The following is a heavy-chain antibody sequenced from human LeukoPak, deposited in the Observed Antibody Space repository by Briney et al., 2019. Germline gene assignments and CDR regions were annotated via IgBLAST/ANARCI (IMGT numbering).Heavy chain of an antibody. CDR2: ISCSGSTI. CDR1: GFTFSDYY. CDR3: ARDYSTFGVPYYYYMDV. V-gene: IGHV3-11*01. J-gene: IGHJ6*03. D-gene: IGHD3-16*01. Sequence: GGSLRLSCAASGFTFSDYYMSWIRQAPGKGLEGVSYISCSGSTIYYADSVKGRFTISRDNAQNSLYLQMNSLRAQETGVYYCARDYSTFGVPYYYYMDVWGKGTTVTVSS.